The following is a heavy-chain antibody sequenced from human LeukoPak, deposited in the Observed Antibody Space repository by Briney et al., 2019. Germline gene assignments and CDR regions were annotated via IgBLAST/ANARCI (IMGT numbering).Heavy chain of an antibody. CDR3: ARGLELEYSSSWYFSGAGYFDL. Sequence: SETLSLTCAVYGGSFSGYYWGWIRQPPGKGLEWIGEINHSGSTNYNPSLKSRVTISVDTSKNQFSLKLSSVTAADTAVYYCARGLELEYSSSWYFSGAGYFDLWGRGTLVTVSS. J-gene: IGHJ2*01. D-gene: IGHD6-13*01. CDR2: INHSGST. V-gene: IGHV4-34*01. CDR1: GGSFSGYY.